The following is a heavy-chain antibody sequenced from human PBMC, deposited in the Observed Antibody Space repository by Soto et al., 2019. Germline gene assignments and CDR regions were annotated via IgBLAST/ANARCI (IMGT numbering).Heavy chain of an antibody. Sequence: GGSLRLSCEASGFIFTNFWMHWVRQVPGKGLVWVSRIDTRGSSTRYADSAQGRFTITIDNAENTESLQMNSQRAEDTDTYYYAKDCWYFDLWSRGSLVTVSS. D-gene: IGHD1-20*01. J-gene: IGHJ4*02. CDR2: IDTRGSST. CDR1: GFIFTNFW. CDR3: AKDCWYFDL. V-gene: IGHV3-74*01.